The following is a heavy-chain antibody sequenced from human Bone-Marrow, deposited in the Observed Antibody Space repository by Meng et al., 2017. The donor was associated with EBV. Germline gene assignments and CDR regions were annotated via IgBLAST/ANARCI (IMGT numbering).Heavy chain of an antibody. Sequence: QLQLQESGAGLVKPSQTLSPTCAVSGGSISTGAYSWSWIRQPPGQGLEWVGYIYHSGITSYNPSLKSRVTISVDRSKNLFSLKLSSVTAADTAVYYCSLNHPNSSSGRGFGYWGQGTLVTVAS. D-gene: IGHD6-13*01. CDR2: IYHSGIT. CDR1: GGSISTGAYS. J-gene: IGHJ4*02. V-gene: IGHV4-30-2*01. CDR3: SLNHPNSSSGRGFGY.